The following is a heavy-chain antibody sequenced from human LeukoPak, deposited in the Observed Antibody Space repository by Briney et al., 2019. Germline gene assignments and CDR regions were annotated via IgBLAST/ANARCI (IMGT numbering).Heavy chain of an antibody. CDR1: GGTFSSYA. D-gene: IGHD3-16*02. V-gene: IGHV1-69*01. CDR3: ARTSYDYVWGSYRLFDY. Sequence: SVKVSCKASGGTFSSYAISWVRQAPGQGLEWLGGIIPIFGTANYAQKFQGRVTITADESTSTAYMELSSLSSEDTAVYYCARTSYDYVWGSYRLFDYWGQGTLVTVSS. J-gene: IGHJ4*02. CDR2: IIPIFGTA.